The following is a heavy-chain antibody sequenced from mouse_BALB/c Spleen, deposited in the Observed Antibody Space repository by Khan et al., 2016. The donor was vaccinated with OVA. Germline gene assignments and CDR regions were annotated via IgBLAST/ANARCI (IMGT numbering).Heavy chain of an antibody. D-gene: IGHD2-3*01. CDR2: LSNRGTTT. J-gene: IGHJ3*01. V-gene: IGHV5-12*02. Sequence: EVELVESGGGLVQPGGSLKLSCATSGFTFSDYYMYWVRQTPEKRLEWVAYLSNRGTTTYYPDPVRGRFTISSDNAKNPLYLQMSRLESEDTAMYYCAREGDDGGLAYWGQGTLVTVSA. CDR3: AREGDDGGLAY. CDR1: GFTFSDYY.